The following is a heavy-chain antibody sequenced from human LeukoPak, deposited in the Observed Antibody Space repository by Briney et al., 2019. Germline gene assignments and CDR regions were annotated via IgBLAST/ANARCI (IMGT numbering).Heavy chain of an antibody. CDR1: GFIFDDYG. V-gene: IGHV3-66*01. CDR3: AREPPGGGFDY. J-gene: IGHJ4*02. Sequence: GGSLRLSCAASGFIFDDYGMSWVRQAPGKGLEWVSVVYGGGNTYYADSVKGRFTISRDNSKNTLYLQMNSLRAEDTAVYYCAREPPGGGFDYWGQGTLVTVSS. D-gene: IGHD3-16*01. CDR2: VYGGGNT.